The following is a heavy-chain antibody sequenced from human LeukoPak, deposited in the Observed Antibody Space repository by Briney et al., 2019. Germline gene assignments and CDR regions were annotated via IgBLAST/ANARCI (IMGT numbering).Heavy chain of an antibody. D-gene: IGHD3-22*01. CDR2: INTSGST. CDR3: AREFDYYDSSGYQGTFDY. J-gene: IGHJ4*02. CDR1: GGSISSYY. Sequence: PSETLSLTCTVSGGSISSYYWSWIRQPAGKGLEWIGRINTSGSTNYNPSLKSRVTMSVDTSKNQFSLKLSSVTAADTAVYYCAREFDYYDSSGYQGTFDYWGQGTLVTVSS. V-gene: IGHV4-4*07.